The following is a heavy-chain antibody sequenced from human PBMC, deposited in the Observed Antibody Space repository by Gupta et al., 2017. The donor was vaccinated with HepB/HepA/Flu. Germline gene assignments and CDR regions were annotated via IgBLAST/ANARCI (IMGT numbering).Heavy chain of an antibody. CDR3: ARWPRAVVGTTIWFDF. CDR2: ISGGGGST. D-gene: IGHD1-26*01. V-gene: IGHV3-23*01. J-gene: IGHJ4*02. Sequence: EAQQLESGVGLVQPGGSLRLSCAASGITLRGYGISWVRQAPGKGLQWVSGISGGGGSTYYADSVQGRFTISRDNSKNTVDLQMNSLTAEDTAIYYCARWPRAVVGTTIWFDFWGQGTLVTVSS. CDR1: GITLRGYG.